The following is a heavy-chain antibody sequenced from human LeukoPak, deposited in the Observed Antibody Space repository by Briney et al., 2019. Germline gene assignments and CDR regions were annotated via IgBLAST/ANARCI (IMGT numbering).Heavy chain of an antibody. CDR2: IIPILGIA. J-gene: IGHJ4*02. CDR1: GGTFSSYA. D-gene: IGHD3-22*01. V-gene: IGHV1-69*04. Sequence: ASVKVSCKASGGTFSSYAISWVRQAPGQGLEWMGRIIPILGIANYAQKFQGRVTITADKSTSTAYMELSSLRSEDTAVYYCARDRGGYTTSFDYWGQGTLVTVSS. CDR3: ARDRGGYTTSFDY.